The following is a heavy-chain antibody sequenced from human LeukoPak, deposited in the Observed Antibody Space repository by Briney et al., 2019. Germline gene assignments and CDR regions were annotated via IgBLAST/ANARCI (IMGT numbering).Heavy chain of an antibody. CDR2: IYSGGST. J-gene: IGHJ4*02. Sequence: GGSLRLSCAASGFTVSSNYRIGVREAPGKGLEWVSLIYSGGSTNYADSAKGRFTISRDNSKNTLYLQMNSLRAEDTAVYYCARGGSSIDWGQGTLVTVSS. V-gene: IGHV3-66*01. D-gene: IGHD2-15*01. CDR3: ARGGSSID. CDR1: GFTVSSNY.